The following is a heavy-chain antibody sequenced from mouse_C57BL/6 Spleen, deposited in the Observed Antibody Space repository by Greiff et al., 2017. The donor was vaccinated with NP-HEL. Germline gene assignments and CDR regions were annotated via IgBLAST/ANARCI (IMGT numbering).Heavy chain of an antibody. Sequence: QVQLKQSGAELMKPGASVKLSCKATGYTFTGYWIEWVKQRPGHGLEWIGRIYPGDGDTNYNGKFKGKATLTADKSSSTAYMQLSSLTSEDSAVYFCARRGNYDAMDYWGQGTSVTVSS. J-gene: IGHJ4*01. CDR1: GYTFTGYW. CDR3: ARRGNYDAMDY. CDR2: IYPGDGDT. V-gene: IGHV1-82*01.